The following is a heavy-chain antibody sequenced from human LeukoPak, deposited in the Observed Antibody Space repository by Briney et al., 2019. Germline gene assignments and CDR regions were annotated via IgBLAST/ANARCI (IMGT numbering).Heavy chain of an antibody. CDR2: ISYDGSNK. Sequence: GTSLRLSCAASGFTFSSYAMHWVRQAPGKGLEWVAVISYDGSNKYYADSVKGRFTISRDNSKNTLYLQMNSLRVEDTAVYYCARDRVAGRPIYYYGMDVWGQGTTVTVSS. V-gene: IGHV3-30-3*01. D-gene: IGHD6-13*01. CDR3: ARDRVAGRPIYYYGMDV. CDR1: GFTFSSYA. J-gene: IGHJ6*02.